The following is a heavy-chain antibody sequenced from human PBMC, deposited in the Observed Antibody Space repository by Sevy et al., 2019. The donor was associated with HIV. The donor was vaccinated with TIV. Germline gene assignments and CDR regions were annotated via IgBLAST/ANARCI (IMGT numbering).Heavy chain of an antibody. CDR1: GYTFTSYG. J-gene: IGHJ6*02. Sequence: ASVKVSCKASGYTFTSYGISWVRQAPGQWLEWMGWISAHNGNTNYAQKLQGRVSMTTDTSTSTAYMELRSLRSDDTAVYYCAREGRGQGSSGYSYYYYGMDVWGQGTTVTVSS. CDR2: ISAHNGNT. D-gene: IGHD3-22*01. V-gene: IGHV1-18*01. CDR3: AREGRGQGSSGYSYYYYGMDV.